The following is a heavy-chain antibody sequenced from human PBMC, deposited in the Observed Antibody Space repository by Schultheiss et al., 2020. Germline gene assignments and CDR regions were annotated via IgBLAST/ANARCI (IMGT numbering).Heavy chain of an antibody. V-gene: IGHV3-30*18. D-gene: IGHD3-10*01. CDR3: AKEFGNGFDY. J-gene: IGHJ4*02. Sequence: GGSLRLSCAASGFTFSSYGMHWVRQAPGKGLEWVAVISYDGSNKYYADSVKGRFTISRDNSKNTLYLQMDRLRAEDTAIYYCAKEFGNGFDYWGQGTLVTVSS. CDR2: ISYDGSNK. CDR1: GFTFSSYG.